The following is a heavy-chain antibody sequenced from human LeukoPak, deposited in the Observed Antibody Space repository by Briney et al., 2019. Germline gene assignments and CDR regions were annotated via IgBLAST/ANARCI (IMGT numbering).Heavy chain of an antibody. CDR1: GFTFSSYS. Sequence: PGGSLRLSCAASGFTFSSYSMNWVRQAPGKGLEWVSSISSSSSYIYYADSVKGRFTISRDNAKNSLYLQMNSLRAEDTAVYYCARAARPYYDSSDYYSSWGQGTLVTVSS. CDR2: ISSSSSYI. J-gene: IGHJ5*02. V-gene: IGHV3-21*01. D-gene: IGHD3-22*01. CDR3: ARAARPYYDSSDYYSS.